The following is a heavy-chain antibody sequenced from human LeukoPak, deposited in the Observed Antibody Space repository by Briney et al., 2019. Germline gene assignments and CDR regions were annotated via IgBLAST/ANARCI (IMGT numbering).Heavy chain of an antibody. CDR2: IKQDGSET. Sequence: GGSLRLSFAASGFTLSSYWMSWVRQAPGKGLEWVANIKQDGSETYYVDSVKGRFTISRDNAKNSLYLQMNSLRAEDTAVYYCARDSVGASEDYWGQGTLVTVSS. CDR3: ARDSVGASEDY. V-gene: IGHV3-7*01. CDR1: GFTLSSYW. J-gene: IGHJ4*02. D-gene: IGHD1-26*01.